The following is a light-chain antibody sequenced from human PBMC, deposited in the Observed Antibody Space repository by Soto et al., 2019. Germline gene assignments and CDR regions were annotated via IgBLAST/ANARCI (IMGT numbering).Light chain of an antibody. J-gene: IGKJ4*01. CDR2: DAS. Sequence: IQLTQSPSSLSAYVGDRVTISCRTSQGISSHLAWYQQKPGEAPKLLIYDASTLQSGVPSGFSGSGSGADFTLTISSLQPEDCATYYCEQVSSYPLTFGGGTKVEI. CDR3: EQVSSYPLT. V-gene: IGKV1-9*01. CDR1: QGISSH.